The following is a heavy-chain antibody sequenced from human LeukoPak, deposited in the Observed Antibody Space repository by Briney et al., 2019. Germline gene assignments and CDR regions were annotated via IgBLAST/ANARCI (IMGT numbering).Heavy chain of an antibody. Sequence: SETLSLTCTVSGGSVSSGSYYWSWIRQPPGKGLEWIGYVYYSGSTNYNPSLKSRVTISVDTSKNQFSLRLSSVTAADTAVYFCARVGSYYDAFDIWGQGTMVTVSS. CDR2: VYYSGST. J-gene: IGHJ3*02. CDR1: GGSVSSGSYY. D-gene: IGHD2-8*01. CDR3: ARVGSYYDAFDI. V-gene: IGHV4-61*01.